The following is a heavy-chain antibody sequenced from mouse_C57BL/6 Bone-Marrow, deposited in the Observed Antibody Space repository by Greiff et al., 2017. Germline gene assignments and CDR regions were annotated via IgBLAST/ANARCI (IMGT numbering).Heavy chain of an antibody. CDR1: GYTFTSYW. J-gene: IGHJ2*01. CDR2: IYPSDSET. CDR3: ARSEIYDGYTFDY. Sequence: VQLQQPGAELVRPGSSVKLSCKASGYTFTSYWMDWVKQRPGQGLEWIGNIYPSDSETHYNQKFKDKATLTVDKSSSTAYMQLSSLTSEDSAVYYGARSEIYDGYTFDYWGQGTTLTVSS. D-gene: IGHD2-3*01. V-gene: IGHV1-61*01.